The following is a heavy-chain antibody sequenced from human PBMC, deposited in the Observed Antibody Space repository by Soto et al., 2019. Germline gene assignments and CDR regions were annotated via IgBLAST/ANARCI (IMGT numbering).Heavy chain of an antibody. J-gene: IGHJ6*02. V-gene: IGHV1-2*02. Sequence: QVQLVQSGAEVKKSGASVKVSCKPSGYSFSDYFIQWVRQAPGRGLEWVAWINPKTAATNYAKKFRGRVSLTWDTSSTTAYMELTRLRPDDTAVYYCARIKWGLNYYNGMDVWGQGTTVIVSS. CDR3: ARIKWGLNYYNGMDV. D-gene: IGHD1-26*01. CDR2: INPKTAAT. CDR1: GYSFSDYF.